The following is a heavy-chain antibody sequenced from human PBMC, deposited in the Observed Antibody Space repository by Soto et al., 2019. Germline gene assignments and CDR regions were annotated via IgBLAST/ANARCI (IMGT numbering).Heavy chain of an antibody. V-gene: IGHV4-4*07. CDR1: GSSISGFY. CDR2: IYATGTT. J-gene: IGHJ5*02. CDR3: VRDGTKTLRDWFDP. D-gene: IGHD1-1*01. Sequence: XETLSLTCTVSGSSISGFYWSWIRKSAGKGLEWIGRIYATGTTDYNPSLKSRVMMSVDTSKKQFSLKLRSVTAADTAVYYCVRDGTKTLRDWFDPWGQGISVTVSS.